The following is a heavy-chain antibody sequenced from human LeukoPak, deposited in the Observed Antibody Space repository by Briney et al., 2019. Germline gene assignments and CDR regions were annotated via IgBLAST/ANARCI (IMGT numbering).Heavy chain of an antibody. Sequence: RPSETLSLTCTVSGGSISSYYWSWIRQPAGKGLEWIGRIYTSGSTNYNPSLKSRVTMSVDTSKNQFSLKLSSVTAADTAVYYCARDNYYYDSSGYSAFDIWGHGTMVTVSS. J-gene: IGHJ3*02. CDR1: GGSISSYY. CDR3: ARDNYYYDSSGYSAFDI. V-gene: IGHV4-4*07. D-gene: IGHD3-22*01. CDR2: IYTSGST.